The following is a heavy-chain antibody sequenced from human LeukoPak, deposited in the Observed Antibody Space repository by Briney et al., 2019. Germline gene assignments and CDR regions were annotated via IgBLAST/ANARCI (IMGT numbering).Heavy chain of an antibody. CDR3: ADGGATSYFDY. V-gene: IGHV4-34*01. CDR1: GGSFSGYY. Sequence: SETLSLTCAVYGGSFSGYYWSWIRQPPGKGLEWIGEINHSGSTNYNPSLKSRVTISVDTSKNQFSLKLSSVIAADTAVYYCADGGATSYFDYWGQGTLVTVSS. D-gene: IGHD1-26*01. CDR2: INHSGST. J-gene: IGHJ4*02.